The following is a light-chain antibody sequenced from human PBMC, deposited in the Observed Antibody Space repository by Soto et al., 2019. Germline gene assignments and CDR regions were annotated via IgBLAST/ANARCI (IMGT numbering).Light chain of an antibody. V-gene: IGKV2-24*01. CDR1: QSLVHSDGNTY. Sequence: VLTQTPLSSPVTLGQPASISCRSSQSLVHSDGNTYLSWLQQRPGQPPRLLIYQVSNRFSGVPDNFSRRGAGTDITLIICRVEAEDVLVFSCIQLSHFPRTFRQGTKGELE. CDR2: QVS. J-gene: IGKJ1*01. CDR3: IQLSHFPRT.